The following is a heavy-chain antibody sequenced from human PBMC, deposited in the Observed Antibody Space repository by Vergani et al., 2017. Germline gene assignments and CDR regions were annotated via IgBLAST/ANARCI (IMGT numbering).Heavy chain of an antibody. CDR2: ISGSGGST. D-gene: IGHD6-13*01. J-gene: IGHJ4*02. Sequence: EVQLLESGGGLVQPGGSLRLSCAASGFTFSSYAMSWVRQAPGKGLEWVSAISGSGGSTYYADSVKGRFTISRDNSKNTLYLQMNSLRAEDTAVYYCAKARRVASSWPLYXFDYWGQGTLVTVSS. V-gene: IGHV3-23*01. CDR3: AKARRVASSWPLYXFDY. CDR1: GFTFSSYA.